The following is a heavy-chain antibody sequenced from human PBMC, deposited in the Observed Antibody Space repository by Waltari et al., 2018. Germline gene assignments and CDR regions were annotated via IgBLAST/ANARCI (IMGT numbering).Heavy chain of an antibody. V-gene: IGHV4-38-2*01. D-gene: IGHD2-15*01. Sequence: QVQLQESGPGLVKPSETLSLTCAVSGYSISSGYYWGWIRQPPGRGLGWIGSIYHSGSTYYNPSLKSRVTISVDTSKNQFSLKLSSVTAADTAVYYCARAGVGYCSGGSCNDFDYWGQGTLVTVSS. J-gene: IGHJ4*02. CDR2: IYHSGST. CDR1: GYSISSGYY. CDR3: ARAGVGYCSGGSCNDFDY.